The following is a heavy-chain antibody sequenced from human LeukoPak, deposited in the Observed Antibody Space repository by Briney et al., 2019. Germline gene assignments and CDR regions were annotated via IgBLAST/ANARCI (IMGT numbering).Heavy chain of an antibody. CDR3: ARAAMVRTGYFDY. CDR2: ISGSGGST. CDR1: GFTFSSYA. V-gene: IGHV3-23*01. J-gene: IGHJ4*02. D-gene: IGHD3-10*01. Sequence: GGSLRLSCAASGFTFSSYAMSWVRQAPGKGLEWVSAISGSGGSTYYADSVKGRFTISRDNSKNTLYFQMNSLRAEDTAVYYCARAAMVRTGYFDYWGQGTLVTVSS.